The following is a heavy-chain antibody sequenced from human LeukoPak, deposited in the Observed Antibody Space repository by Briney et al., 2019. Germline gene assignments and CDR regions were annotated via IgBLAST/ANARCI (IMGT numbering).Heavy chain of an antibody. V-gene: IGHV3-7*03. D-gene: IGHD6-25*01. Sequence: QSGGSLRLSCVASGFSFNNYRMTWVRQAPGKGREWVANIKQDGSEKQYVDSVKGRFAISRDNAKKSLYLQINTLRAEYTAVYYCVRGPPIAATSYWGQGTLVTVSS. J-gene: IGHJ4*02. CDR3: VRGPPIAATSY. CDR2: IKQDGSEK. CDR1: GFSFNNYR.